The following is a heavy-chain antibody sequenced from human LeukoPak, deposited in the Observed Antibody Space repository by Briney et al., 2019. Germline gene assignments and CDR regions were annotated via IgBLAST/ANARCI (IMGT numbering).Heavy chain of an antibody. V-gene: IGHV4-59*01. Sequence: SETLSLTCTVSGGSISSYFWSWIRQPPGKGLEWIGYIYYSGSTNYKPSLKSRVTISADTSKNQFSLKLSSVTAADTAVYYCARTIRRCSSTSCYVWFGFDAFDIWGQGTMVTVSS. CDR2: IYYSGST. CDR1: GGSISSYF. J-gene: IGHJ3*02. D-gene: IGHD2-2*01. CDR3: ARTIRRCSSTSCYVWFGFDAFDI.